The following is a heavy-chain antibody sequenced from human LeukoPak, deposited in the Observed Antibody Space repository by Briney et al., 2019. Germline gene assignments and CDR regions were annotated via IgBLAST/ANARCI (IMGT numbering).Heavy chain of an antibody. D-gene: IGHD6-13*01. CDR1: GDSVSSNTAS. J-gene: IGHJ5*02. CDR3: ARDGSKGRSSSWYEGFDP. CDR2: TYYRSRWYY. V-gene: IGHV6-1*01. Sequence: SQTLPLTCAISGDSVSSNTASWNWIRQSPSRGLQWLGRTYYRSRWYYDYAVSLKSRITITPDTSKNQFSLQLNSMTPEDTAVYYCARDGSKGRSSSWYEGFDPWGQGTLVTVSS.